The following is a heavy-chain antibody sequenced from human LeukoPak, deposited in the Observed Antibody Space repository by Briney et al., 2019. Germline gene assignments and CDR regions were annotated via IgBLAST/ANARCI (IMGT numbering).Heavy chain of an antibody. CDR3: ARGRPHGNDY. CDR2: IASDGSST. V-gene: IGHV3-74*01. D-gene: IGHD4-23*01. CDR1: GFALSSYW. Sequence: PGGSLRLSCAASGFALSSYWMNWVRQAPGKGLVWVSRIASDGSSTTYADSVKGRLSISRDNAKNTLYLQMNSLRVEDTAAYYCARGRPHGNDYWGQGTLVTVSS. J-gene: IGHJ4*02.